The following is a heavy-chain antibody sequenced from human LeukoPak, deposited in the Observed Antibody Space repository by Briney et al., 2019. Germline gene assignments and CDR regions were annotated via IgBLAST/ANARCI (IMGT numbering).Heavy chain of an antibody. CDR1: GFTVSSNY. V-gene: IGHV3-9*01. Sequence: PGGSLRLSCAASGFTVSSNYMSWVRHAPGKGLEWVSGIGWSSGRIDYADSVKGRFTSSRDNAKNSLYLQMNSLRAEDTAIYYCIKDIRPGGMDVWGQGITVTVSS. CDR2: IGWSSGRI. J-gene: IGHJ6*02. CDR3: IKDIRPGGMDV. D-gene: IGHD1-14*01.